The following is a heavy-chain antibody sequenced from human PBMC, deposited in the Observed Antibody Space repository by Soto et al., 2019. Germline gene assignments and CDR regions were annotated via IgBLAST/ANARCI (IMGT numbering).Heavy chain of an antibody. J-gene: IGHJ4*02. CDR1: GFIFSACG. D-gene: IGHD6-13*01. CDR2: ISNDGSDK. Sequence: PGGSLRLSCAPSGFIFSACGMHWVRQSPGKGLEWVAVISNDGSDKYYADSVKGRFTISRDNSKNTLYLQMNSLSAEDTAVYYCAKDMGRAAAGTFDYWGQGTLVTVSS. CDR3: AKDMGRAAAGTFDY. V-gene: IGHV3-30*18.